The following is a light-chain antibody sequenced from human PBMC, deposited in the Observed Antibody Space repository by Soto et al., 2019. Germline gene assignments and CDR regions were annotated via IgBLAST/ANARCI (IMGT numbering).Light chain of an antibody. CDR1: QSITKN. J-gene: IGKJ1*01. Sequence: DIQMAQSPSSLSASVGDRVTITCRASQSITKNLNWYQQKPGKAPNLLIYAASRLQSGVPSRFSGSGSGTDFTLTISSLQREDFATYYCQQSYSTPRTFGQGTKVEIK. V-gene: IGKV1-39*01. CDR3: QQSYSTPRT. CDR2: AAS.